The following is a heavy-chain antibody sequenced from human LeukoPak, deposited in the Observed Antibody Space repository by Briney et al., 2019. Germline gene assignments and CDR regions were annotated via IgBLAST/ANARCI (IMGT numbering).Heavy chain of an antibody. CDR3: ARDRLGNPDAFDI. V-gene: IGHV1-18*04. CDR2: INTYSGDT. D-gene: IGHD4-23*01. Sequence: GASVKVSCKASGYTFTNHGLTWVRQAPGQGLEWMGWINTYSGDTKYGQKFQGRVTMTTDTSTSMVFLELMSLRSDDPAVYYCARDRLGNPDAFDIWGPGTMVTVSS. J-gene: IGHJ3*02. CDR1: GYTFTNHG.